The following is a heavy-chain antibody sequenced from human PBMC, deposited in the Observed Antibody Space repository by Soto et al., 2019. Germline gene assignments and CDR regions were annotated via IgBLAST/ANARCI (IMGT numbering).Heavy chain of an antibody. D-gene: IGHD4-17*01. CDR2: IYYSGTP. V-gene: IGHV4-31*03. CDR1: GGSIVIDNYY. CDR3: ARLYGVSVNYFDH. J-gene: IGHJ4*02. Sequence: PSETLSLTCTVSGGSIVIDNYYWSWVRQHPGTGLEWIAYIYYSGTPYYNPSLKSRLTISLDTSKNQFSLNLNSVTAADTAVYYCARLYGVSVNYFDHWGPGTLVTVS.